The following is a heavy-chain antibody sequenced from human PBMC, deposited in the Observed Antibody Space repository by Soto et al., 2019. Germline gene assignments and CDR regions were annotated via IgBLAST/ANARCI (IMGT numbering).Heavy chain of an antibody. Sequence: ASVKVSCKASGYTFTDYYMHWVRQAPGQGLEWMGWINPNSGGTNYAQKFQGRVTMTRDTSISTAYMELNRLRSDDTAVYYCARDQSPSSGWPGMDVWGQGTTVTVSS. CDR1: GYTFTDYY. V-gene: IGHV1-2*02. J-gene: IGHJ6*02. CDR2: INPNSGGT. CDR3: ARDQSPSSGWPGMDV. D-gene: IGHD6-19*01.